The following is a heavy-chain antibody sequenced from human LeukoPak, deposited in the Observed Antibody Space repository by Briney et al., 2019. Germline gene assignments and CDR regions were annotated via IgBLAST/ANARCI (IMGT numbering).Heavy chain of an antibody. CDR2: ISGSGGST. CDR3: AKGPNIQYGADVGPFDY. Sequence: PGGSLRLSCAAAGFTFSSYAMSWVRQAPGKGLEWVSAISGSGGSTYYADSVKGRFTISRDNSKNTLYLQMNSLRAEDTAVYYCAKGPNIQYGADVGPFDYWGQGTLVTVSS. CDR1: GFTFSSYA. D-gene: IGHD4-17*01. V-gene: IGHV3-23*01. J-gene: IGHJ4*02.